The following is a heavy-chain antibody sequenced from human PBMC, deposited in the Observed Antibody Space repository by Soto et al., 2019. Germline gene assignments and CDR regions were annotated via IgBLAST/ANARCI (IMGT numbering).Heavy chain of an antibody. CDR1: GFTFSSYA. Sequence: GGSLRLSCAASGFTFSSYAMHWVRQAPGKGLEWVAVISYDGSNKYYADSVKGRFTISRDNSKNTLYLQMNSLRAEDTAVYYCARDRGPVGTIFGVGYYYGMDVWSQGTTVTVSS. D-gene: IGHD3-3*01. J-gene: IGHJ6*02. CDR3: ARDRGPVGTIFGVGYYYGMDV. V-gene: IGHV3-30-3*01. CDR2: ISYDGSNK.